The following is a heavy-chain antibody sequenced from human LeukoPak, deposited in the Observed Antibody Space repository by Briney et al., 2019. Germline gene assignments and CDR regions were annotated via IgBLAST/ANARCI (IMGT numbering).Heavy chain of an antibody. CDR2: INHSGST. D-gene: IGHD5-12*01. V-gene: IGHV4-34*01. CDR3: ARRDSGYDIDY. Sequence: SETLSLTCAVYGGSFSGYYWSWIRQPPGKGLEWIGEINHSGSTNYNPSLKSRVTISVDTSKNQFSLKLSSVTVADTAVYYCARRDSGYDIDYWGQGTLVTVSS. J-gene: IGHJ4*02. CDR1: GGSFSGYY.